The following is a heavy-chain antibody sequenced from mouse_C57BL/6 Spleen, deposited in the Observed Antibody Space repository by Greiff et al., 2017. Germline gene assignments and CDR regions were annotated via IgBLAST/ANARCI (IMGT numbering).Heavy chain of an antibody. CDR1: GFTFSSYA. Sequence: EVKLMESGEGLVKPGGSLKLSCAASGFTFSSYAMSWVRQTPEKRLEWVAYISSGGDYIYYADTVKGRFTISRDNARNTLYLQMSSLKSEDTAMYYCTRDGLIRSDWYFDVWGTGTTVTVSS. D-gene: IGHD2-3*01. J-gene: IGHJ1*03. CDR2: ISSGGDYI. V-gene: IGHV5-9-1*02. CDR3: TRDGLIRSDWYFDV.